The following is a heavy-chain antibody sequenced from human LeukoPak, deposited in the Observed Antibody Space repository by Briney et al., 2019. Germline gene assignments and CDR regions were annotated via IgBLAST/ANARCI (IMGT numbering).Heavy chain of an antibody. CDR2: MNPNSGNT. V-gene: IGHV1-8*01. D-gene: IGHD2-15*01. Sequence: ASVKVSCKASGYTFTSYDINWVRQATGQGLEWMGWMNPNSGNTGYAQKLQGRVTMTTDTSTSTAYMELRSLRSDDTAVYYCARVTKYCSGGSCDPPYYWGQGTLVTVSS. CDR1: GYTFTSYD. J-gene: IGHJ4*02. CDR3: ARVTKYCSGGSCDPPYY.